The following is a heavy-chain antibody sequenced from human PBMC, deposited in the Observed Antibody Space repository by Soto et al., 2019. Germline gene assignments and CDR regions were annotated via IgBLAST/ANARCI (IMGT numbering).Heavy chain of an antibody. CDR1: GFTFSDSA. J-gene: IGHJ2*01. V-gene: IGHV3-73*02. D-gene: IGHD3-16*02. CDR2: IRSKGNNYAT. CDR3: IRFSRSLSWYFDL. Sequence: EVQLVESGGGLVQPGGSLKLSCAASGFTFSDSAMHWVRHASGKGLEWVGRIRSKGNNYATTYAASVKGRFTISRDDSKEPAYLQMNSLKTEDTAVYYCIRFSRSLSWYFDLWGRGTLVTVSS.